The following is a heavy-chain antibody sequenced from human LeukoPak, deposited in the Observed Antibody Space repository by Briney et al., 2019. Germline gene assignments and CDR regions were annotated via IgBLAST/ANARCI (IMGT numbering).Heavy chain of an antibody. CDR1: GGSISTYY. V-gene: IGHV4-59*08. Sequence: SETLSLTCVVSGGSISTYYWSWIRQPPGKGLEWIGNIYYSGITNYNPSLKTRVTISVDTSKNQFSLKLSSVTAADTAVYYCARGSHEYSRRPFDYWGQGTLVTVSS. J-gene: IGHJ4*02. CDR2: IYYSGIT. CDR3: ARGSHEYSRRPFDY. D-gene: IGHD6-6*01.